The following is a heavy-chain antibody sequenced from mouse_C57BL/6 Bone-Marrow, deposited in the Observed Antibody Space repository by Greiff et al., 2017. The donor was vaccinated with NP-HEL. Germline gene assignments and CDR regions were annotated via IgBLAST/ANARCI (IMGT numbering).Heavy chain of an antibody. CDR3: ARNSHYYGSSRFDY. Sequence: VKLVESGPGLVAPSQSLSITCTVSGFSLTSYAISWVRQPPGKGLEWLGVIWTGGGTNYNSALKSRLSISKDNSKSQVFLKMNSLQTDDTARYYCARNSHYYGSSRFDYWGQGTTLTVSS. J-gene: IGHJ2*01. D-gene: IGHD1-1*01. CDR1: GFSLTSYA. V-gene: IGHV2-9-1*01. CDR2: IWTGGGT.